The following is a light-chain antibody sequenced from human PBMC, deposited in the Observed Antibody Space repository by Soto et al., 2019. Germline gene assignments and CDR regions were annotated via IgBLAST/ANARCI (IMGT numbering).Light chain of an antibody. J-gene: IGKJ1*01. CDR3: QQYHSWPLK. CDR1: QNVNSD. Sequence: EIVLTQSPGTLSLSPWERATLSCRASQNVNSDLAWYQQKPGQAPGLLIYGAFSRATGISARFSGSGSGTEFTLTISSLQSEDFAVYYCQQYHSWPLKFGQGTKVDIK. CDR2: GAF. V-gene: IGKV3-15*01.